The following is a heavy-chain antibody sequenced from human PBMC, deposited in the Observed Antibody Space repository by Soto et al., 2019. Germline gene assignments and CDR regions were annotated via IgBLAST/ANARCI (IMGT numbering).Heavy chain of an antibody. CDR2: ISWNSGSI. Sequence: PGGSLRLSCAASGFTFDDYAMHWVRQAPGKGLEWVSGISWNSGSIGYADSVKGRFTISRDNAKNTLYLQMNSLRAEDTAVYYCAKDWRAGWPTWGQGTVVTVSS. CDR3: AKDWRAGWPT. D-gene: IGHD6-19*01. J-gene: IGHJ5*02. V-gene: IGHV3-9*01. CDR1: GFTFDDYA.